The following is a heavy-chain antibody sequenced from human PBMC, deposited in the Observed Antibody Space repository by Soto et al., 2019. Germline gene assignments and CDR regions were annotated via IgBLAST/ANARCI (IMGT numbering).Heavy chain of an antibody. D-gene: IGHD2-2*01. CDR3: AREILPAAPREFDY. Sequence: SVKVSFKASCYTFTSYGITWVQQAPVQGLEWMGWISGFNGNTNYAQKLQGRVSMTTDTSTSTAYMELRSLGSDDTAVYYCAREILPAAPREFDYWGQGTLVTVSS. J-gene: IGHJ4*02. CDR2: ISGFNGNT. CDR1: CYTFTSYG. V-gene: IGHV1-18*01.